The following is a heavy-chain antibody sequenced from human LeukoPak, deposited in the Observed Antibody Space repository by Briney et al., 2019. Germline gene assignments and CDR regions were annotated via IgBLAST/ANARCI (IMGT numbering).Heavy chain of an antibody. CDR3: ARSVYYGSGSYP. D-gene: IGHD3-10*01. CDR2: IYYSGST. V-gene: IGHV4-39*07. CDR1: GGSISSSSYY. J-gene: IGHJ4*02. Sequence: SETLSLTCTVSGGSISSSSYYWGWIRQPPGKGLEWIGSIYYSGSTYYNPSLKSRVTISVDTSKNQFSLKLRSVTAADTAVYYCARSVYYGSGSYPWGQGTLVTVSS.